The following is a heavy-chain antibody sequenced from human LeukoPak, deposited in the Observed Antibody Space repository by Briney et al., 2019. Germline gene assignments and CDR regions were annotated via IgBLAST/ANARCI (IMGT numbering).Heavy chain of an antibody. J-gene: IGHJ6*02. CDR1: GFTFSSYS. D-gene: IGHD3-10*01. CDR2: FSTSSSHI. Sequence: GGSLRLSCAASGFTFSSYSMNWVRQAPGKGLKWVSYFSTSSSHIYYADSVKGRFTISRDNSKNTLYLQMNSLRAEDTAVYYCAKDRNRYYYGSGSYGGMDVWGQGTTVTVSS. V-gene: IGHV3-21*01. CDR3: AKDRNRYYYGSGSYGGMDV.